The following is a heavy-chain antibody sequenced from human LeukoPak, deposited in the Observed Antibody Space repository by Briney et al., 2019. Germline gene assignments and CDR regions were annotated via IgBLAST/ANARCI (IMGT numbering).Heavy chain of an antibody. CDR2: IYYSGST. CDR1: GGSISSSSYY. CDR3: ARVGIDYGDYLVDY. Sequence: SETLSLTCTVSGGSISSSSYYWGWIRQPPGKGLEWIGSIYYSGSTYYNPSLKSRVTISVDTSKNQFSLKLSSVTAADTAVYYCARVGIDYGDYLVDYWGQGTLVTVSS. V-gene: IGHV4-39*07. J-gene: IGHJ4*02. D-gene: IGHD4-17*01.